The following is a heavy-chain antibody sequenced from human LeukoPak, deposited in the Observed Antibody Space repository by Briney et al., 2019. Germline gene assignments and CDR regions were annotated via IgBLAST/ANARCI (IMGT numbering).Heavy chain of an antibody. Sequence: PGGSLRLSCAASGFSLSSYAMSWVRQAPGKGLEWVAVISYDGSNKYYADSVKGRFTISRDNSKNTLYLQMNSLRAEDTAVYYCARDSGTYVWGSSYYLDYWGQGTLVTVSS. CDR2: ISYDGSNK. D-gene: IGHD3-16*01. V-gene: IGHV3-30*04. CDR3: ARDSGTYVWGSSYYLDY. J-gene: IGHJ4*02. CDR1: GFSLSSYA.